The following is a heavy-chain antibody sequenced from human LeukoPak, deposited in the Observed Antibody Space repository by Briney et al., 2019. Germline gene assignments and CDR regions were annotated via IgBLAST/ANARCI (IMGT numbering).Heavy chain of an antibody. Sequence: ASVKVSCKASGYTFTGYYMHWVRQAPGQGLEWMGWINPNSGGTNYAQKFQGRVTMTRDTSISTAYMELSRLRSDDTAVYYCARDVIAAAGTFDYWGQGTLVTVSS. D-gene: IGHD6-13*01. V-gene: IGHV1-2*02. CDR1: GYTFTGYY. CDR2: INPNSGGT. J-gene: IGHJ4*02. CDR3: ARDVIAAAGTFDY.